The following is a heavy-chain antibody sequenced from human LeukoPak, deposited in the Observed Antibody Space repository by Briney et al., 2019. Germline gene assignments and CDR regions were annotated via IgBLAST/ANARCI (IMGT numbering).Heavy chain of an antibody. Sequence: SETLSLTCTVSGGSISSYFWSWVRQSPGKGLEWIGFTHHSGSANSNPSLKSRVTISMDTSKNQFSLKMSSVTAADTAVYYCARDGSSSYCGGDCYYVDLDYWGQGTLVTVSS. CDR3: ARDGSSSYCGGDCYYVDLDY. J-gene: IGHJ4*02. V-gene: IGHV4-59*01. CDR1: GGSISSYF. CDR2: THHSGSA. D-gene: IGHD2-21*02.